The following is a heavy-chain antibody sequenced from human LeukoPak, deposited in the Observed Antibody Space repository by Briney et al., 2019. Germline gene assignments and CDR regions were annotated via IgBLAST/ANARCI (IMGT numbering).Heavy chain of an antibody. J-gene: IGHJ6*02. D-gene: IGHD3-22*01. V-gene: IGHV1-2*02. Sequence: ASVKVSCKASGYTFTGYYMHWVRQAPGQGLEWMGWINPNSGGTNYAQEFQGRVTMTRDTSISTAYMELSRLRSDDTAVYYCASENYYDSSGYYYIHYGMDVWGQGTTVTVSS. CDR2: INPNSGGT. CDR3: ASENYYDSSGYYYIHYGMDV. CDR1: GYTFTGYY.